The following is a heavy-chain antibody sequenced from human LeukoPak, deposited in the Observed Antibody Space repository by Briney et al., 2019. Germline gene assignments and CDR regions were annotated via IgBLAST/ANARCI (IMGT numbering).Heavy chain of an antibody. Sequence: SETLSLTCTVSGGSISSYYWSGIRQPPGKGLEWIGYIYYTGSTNYNPSLKSRVIISLDTSKNHFSLNLTSVTAADTAVYYCATLGNYYDYSEGYWGQGTLVTVSS. J-gene: IGHJ4*02. CDR1: GGSISSYY. V-gene: IGHV4-59*01. CDR3: ATLGNYYDYSEGY. CDR2: IYYTGST. D-gene: IGHD3-22*01.